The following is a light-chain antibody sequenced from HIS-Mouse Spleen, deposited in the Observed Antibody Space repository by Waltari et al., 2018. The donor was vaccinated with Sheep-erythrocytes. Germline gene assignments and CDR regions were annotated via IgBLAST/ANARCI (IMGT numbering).Light chain of an antibody. Sequence: QSALTQPRSVSGSPGQSVTISCTGTSSDVGGYNYVSWYQQHPGKAPNPLIYDVCKRPSGVPYRLSGSKSGNTASLTISGLQAGDEADYYCCSYAGSYNHVFATGTKVTVL. CDR2: DVC. J-gene: IGLJ1*01. V-gene: IGLV2-11*01. CDR3: CSYAGSYNHV. CDR1: SSDVGGYNY.